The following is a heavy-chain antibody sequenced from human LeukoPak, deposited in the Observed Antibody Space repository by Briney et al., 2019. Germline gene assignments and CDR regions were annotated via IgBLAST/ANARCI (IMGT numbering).Heavy chain of an antibody. Sequence: ASVKVSCKASGYTFTSYGISWVRQAPGQGLEWMGWISAYNGNTNYAQKLQGRVTMTTDTSTSTAYMELRSLRSDDTAVYYCARDFRYCSSTSCYGPLYYYYGMDVWGQGTTVTVSS. D-gene: IGHD2-2*01. CDR3: ARDFRYCSSTSCYGPLYYYYGMDV. J-gene: IGHJ6*02. CDR2: ISAYNGNT. V-gene: IGHV1-18*01. CDR1: GYTFTSYG.